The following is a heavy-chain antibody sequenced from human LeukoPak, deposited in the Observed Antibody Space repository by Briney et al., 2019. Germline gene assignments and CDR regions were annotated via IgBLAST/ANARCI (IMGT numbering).Heavy chain of an antibody. CDR1: GGTFSNYA. Sequence: SVKVSCKASGGTFSNYAISWLRQAPGQGLEWMGGIIPIFGTAIYAQKFQGRITITADESTTAVYMELSSLGSDDTAVYYCARDTYDSSGYYYFWGQGTLVTVSS. CDR2: IIPIFGTA. V-gene: IGHV1-69*13. J-gene: IGHJ4*02. D-gene: IGHD3-22*01. CDR3: ARDTYDSSGYYYF.